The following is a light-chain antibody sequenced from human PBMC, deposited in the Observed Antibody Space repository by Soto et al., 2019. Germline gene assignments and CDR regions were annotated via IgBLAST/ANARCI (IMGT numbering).Light chain of an antibody. J-gene: IGKJ1*01. Sequence: EIVLTQSPGTLSLSPGERATISCRASQSVSSSYLAWYQQKPGQAPRLLIYGASSRATGIPDRFSGSVSGTDFTLTISRLEPEDFAVYYCQQYGSSPRTFGQGTKVDIK. CDR2: GAS. CDR1: QSVSSSY. CDR3: QQYGSSPRT. V-gene: IGKV3-20*01.